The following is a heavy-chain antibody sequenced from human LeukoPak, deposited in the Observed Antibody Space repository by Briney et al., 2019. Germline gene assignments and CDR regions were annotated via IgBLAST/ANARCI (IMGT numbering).Heavy chain of an antibody. J-gene: IGHJ4*02. CDR1: GFTFSSYG. D-gene: IGHD4-17*01. V-gene: IGHV3-30*02. CDR3: ASSLDYGDG. Sequence: PGGSLRLSCAASGFTFSSYGMHWVRQAPGKGLEWVAFIRCDGSNKYYADSVKGRFTISRDNSKNTLYLQMNSLRAEDTAVYYCASSLDYGDGWGQGTLVTVSS. CDR2: IRCDGSNK.